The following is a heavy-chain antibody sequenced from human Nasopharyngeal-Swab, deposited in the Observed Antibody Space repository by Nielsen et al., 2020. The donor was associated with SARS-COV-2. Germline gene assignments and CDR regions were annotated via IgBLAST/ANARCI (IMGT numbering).Heavy chain of an antibody. D-gene: IGHD3-3*01. V-gene: IGHV3-21*01. CDR2: ISSSSSYI. J-gene: IGHJ6*02. Sequence: GESLKISCAASGFTFNNYNFNWVRQAPGKGLEWVSSISSSSSYIYYADSVKGRFTISRANAKNSPYLQMNSLRAEDTAVYYCARDGLDYDFWSAYFMDVWGQGTTVTVSS. CDR3: ARDGLDYDFWSAYFMDV. CDR1: GFTFNNYN.